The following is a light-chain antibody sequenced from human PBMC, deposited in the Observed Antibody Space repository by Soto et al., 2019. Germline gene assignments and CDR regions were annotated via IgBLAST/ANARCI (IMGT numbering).Light chain of an antibody. CDR1: QSVGSY. CDR2: DAY. CDR3: QQRSDWLST. J-gene: IGKJ4*01. Sequence: EIVLTQSPASLSLSPGDRSTLSCRASQSVGSYLGWYQQRPGQAPRLLIYDAYNRATGIPARFSGSGAGTDFARTISSLEPEGFAVYYCQQRSDWLSTLGGGTKVEI. V-gene: IGKV3-11*01.